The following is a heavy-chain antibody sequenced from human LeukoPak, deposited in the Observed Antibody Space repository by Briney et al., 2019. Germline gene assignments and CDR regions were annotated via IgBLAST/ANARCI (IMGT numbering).Heavy chain of an antibody. D-gene: IGHD6-19*01. CDR3: ARDSSGWYYFDY. Sequence: PGGSLRLSCAASGFIFISYSMNWVRQAPGKGLEWVSSISSSSSYIYYADSVKGRFTISRDNAKNSLYLQMNSLRAEDTAVYYCARDSSGWYYFDYWGQGTLVTVSS. J-gene: IGHJ4*02. CDR1: GFIFISYS. V-gene: IGHV3-21*01. CDR2: ISSSSSYI.